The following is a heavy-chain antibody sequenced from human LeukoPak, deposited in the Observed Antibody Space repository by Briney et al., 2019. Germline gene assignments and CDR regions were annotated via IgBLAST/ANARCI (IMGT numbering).Heavy chain of an antibody. D-gene: IGHD2/OR15-2a*01. CDR1: GYTFTSYG. CDR2: ISAYNGNT. J-gene: IGHJ6*02. V-gene: IGHV1-18*01. CDR3: ARNRGGAGGHYYGMDV. Sequence: ASVKVSCKASGYTFTSYGISWVRQAPGQGLEWMGRISAYNGNTNYAQKLQGRVTMTTDTSTSTAYMELRSLRSDDTAVYYCARNRGGAGGHYYGMDVWGQGTTVTVSS.